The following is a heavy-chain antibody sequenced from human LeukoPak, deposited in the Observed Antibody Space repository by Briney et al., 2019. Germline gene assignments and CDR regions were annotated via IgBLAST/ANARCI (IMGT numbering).Heavy chain of an antibody. CDR1: GGSISSGDYY. CDR2: IYYSGST. Sequence: TLSLTCTVSGGSISSGDYYWSWIRQPPGKGLEWIGYIYYSGSTYYNPSLKSRVTISVDTSKNQFSLKLSSVTAADTAVYYCARNLPAYYDILTGYSNYYFDYWGQGTLVTVSS. J-gene: IGHJ4*02. CDR3: ARNLPAYYDILTGYSNYYFDY. V-gene: IGHV4-30-4*01. D-gene: IGHD3-9*01.